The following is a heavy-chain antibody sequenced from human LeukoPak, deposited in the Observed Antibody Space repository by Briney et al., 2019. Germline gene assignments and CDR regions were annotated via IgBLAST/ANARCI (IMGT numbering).Heavy chain of an antibody. J-gene: IGHJ4*02. CDR3: ARRPESPITGFDF. CDR1: GYSLSSAYY. D-gene: IGHD1-14*01. CDR2: IYPSGTT. V-gene: IGHV4-38-2*01. Sequence: SETLSLTCAVSGYSLSSAYYWAWIRPPPGAGLEWIGSIYPSGTTYYKSSLRSRLIISIDASKNQFSLRLSSVTAADTAMYYCARRPESPITGFDFWGQGALVAVSS.